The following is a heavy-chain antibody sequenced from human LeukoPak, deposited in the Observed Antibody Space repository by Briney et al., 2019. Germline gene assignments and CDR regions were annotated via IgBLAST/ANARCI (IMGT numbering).Heavy chain of an antibody. J-gene: IGHJ4*02. CDR3: ARHDYRFDY. V-gene: IGHV3-7*03. Sequence: GGSLRLSCEASGFTFSSYWMSWVRQAPGKGLEWVANIKKDGSEKYYVDSVKGRFTISRDNVQNSLYLQMNSLRADDTPLYYCARHDYRFDYWGQGILVTVSS. CDR2: IKKDGSEK. CDR1: GFTFSSYW. D-gene: IGHD4-11*01.